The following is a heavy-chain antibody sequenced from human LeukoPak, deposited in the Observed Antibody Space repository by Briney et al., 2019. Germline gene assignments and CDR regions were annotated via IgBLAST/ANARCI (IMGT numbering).Heavy chain of an antibody. CDR2: ISGSGGST. CDR3: AKDPSAVSSSSDYMDV. D-gene: IGHD6-6*01. J-gene: IGHJ6*03. CDR1: GFTFSGYA. V-gene: IGHV3-23*01. Sequence: GGSLRLSCAASGFTFSGYAMSWVRQAPGKGLEWVSAISGSGGSTYYADSVKGRFTISRDNAKNSLYLQTNSLRAEDTAVYYCAKDPSAVSSSSDYMDVWGKGTTVTVSS.